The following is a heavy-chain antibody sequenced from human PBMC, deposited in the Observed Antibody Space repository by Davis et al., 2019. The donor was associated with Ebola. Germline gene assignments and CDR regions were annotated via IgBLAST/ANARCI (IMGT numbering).Heavy chain of an antibody. CDR3: ARVEDYGDSYNWYFDL. CDR1: GGSVGSYY. D-gene: IGHD4-17*01. Sequence: SETLSLTCSVSGGSVGSYYWSWIRQPPGKALEWIGYIYNSGRTSYNPSLKSRVTISLDTSKKQVSLKLGAVTAADTAVYYCARVEDYGDSYNWYFDLWGRGTLVTVSS. V-gene: IGHV4-59*02. CDR2: IYNSGRT. J-gene: IGHJ2*01.